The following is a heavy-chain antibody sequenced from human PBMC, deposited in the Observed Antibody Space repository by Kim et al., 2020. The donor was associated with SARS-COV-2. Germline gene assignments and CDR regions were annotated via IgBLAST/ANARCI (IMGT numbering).Heavy chain of an antibody. CDR3: AREHYYGSGSYSNYYYGMDV. CDR1: GGSISSGSYY. CDR2: IYTSGST. V-gene: IGHV4-61*02. D-gene: IGHD3-10*01. J-gene: IGHJ6*02. Sequence: SETLSLTCTVSGGSISSGSYYWSWIRQPAGKGLEWIGRIYTSGSTNYNPSLKSRVTISVDTSKNQFSLKLSSVTAADTAVYYCAREHYYGSGSYSNYYYGMDVWRQRTTVTVSS.